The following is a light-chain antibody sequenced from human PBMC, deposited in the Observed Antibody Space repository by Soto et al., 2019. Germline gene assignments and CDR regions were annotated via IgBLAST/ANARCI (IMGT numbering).Light chain of an antibody. CDR1: QRISSN. Sequence: DIQMTQSPSSLAASAGYRVSITCRASQRISSNLNWYQQKPGKAPKLLIYGASSLQSGVPSRFSGSGSGTEFTLTISSLQPDDFATYYCQQYNSYSPWTFGQGTKVDI. CDR3: QQYNSYSPWT. CDR2: GAS. V-gene: IGKV1-5*01. J-gene: IGKJ1*01.